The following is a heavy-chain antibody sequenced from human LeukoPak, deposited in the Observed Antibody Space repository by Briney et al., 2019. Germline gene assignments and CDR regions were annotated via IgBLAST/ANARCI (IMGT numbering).Heavy chain of an antibody. CDR2: IYYSGST. Sequence: SQTLSLTCTVSGGSISSGGYYWSWIRQHPGRGLEWIGYIYYSGSTYYNPSLKSRVTISVDTSKNQFSLKLSSVTAADTAVYYCAASSGSDEYFQHWGQGTLVTVSS. J-gene: IGHJ1*01. D-gene: IGHD1-26*01. CDR3: AASSGSDEYFQH. V-gene: IGHV4-31*03. CDR1: GGSISSGGYY.